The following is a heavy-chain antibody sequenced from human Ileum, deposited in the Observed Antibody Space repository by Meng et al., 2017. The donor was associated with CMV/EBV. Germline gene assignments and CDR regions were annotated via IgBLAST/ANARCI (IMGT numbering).Heavy chain of an antibody. CDR2: ISSSSSYI. CDR1: GFTFSSYS. V-gene: IGHV3-21*01. J-gene: IGHJ4*02. Sequence: EVQLVESGGGLVKPGGSLRLCCAASGFTFSSYSMNWVRQAPGKGLEWVSAISSSSSYIYYADSVKGRFTISRDNAKNSLYLQMNSLRAEDTAVYYCARDLRFGELLPRYWGQGTLVTVDS. D-gene: IGHD3-10*01. CDR3: ARDLRFGELLPRY.